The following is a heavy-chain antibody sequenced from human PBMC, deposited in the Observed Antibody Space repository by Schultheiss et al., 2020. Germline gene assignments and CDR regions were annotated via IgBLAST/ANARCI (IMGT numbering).Heavy chain of an antibody. CDR2: IYYSGST. V-gene: IGHV4-31*03. J-gene: IGHJ6*02. CDR1: GGSISSGGYY. Sequence: SQTLSLTCSVSGGSISSGGYYWSWIRQHPGKGLEWIGYIYYSGSTYYNPSLKSRVTISVDTSKNQFSLKLSSVTAADTAVYYCAREGSGSYLSPDYYYYGMDVWGQGTTVTVS. D-gene: IGHD1-26*01. CDR3: AREGSGSYLSPDYYYYGMDV.